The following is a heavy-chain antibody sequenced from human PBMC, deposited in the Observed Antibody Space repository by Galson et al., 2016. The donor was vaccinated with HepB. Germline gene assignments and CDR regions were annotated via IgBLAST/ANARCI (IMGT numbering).Heavy chain of an antibody. CDR3: AGGGASGDALDY. J-gene: IGHJ4*02. D-gene: IGHD6-25*01. CDR2: TYYRSKWYN. Sequence: CAISGDSVSSNSAAWNWIRQSPSRGLEWLGRTYYRSKWYNDYAESVKSRITINPDTSKNQFSLQLHSVTPDDTAFYYCAGGGASGDALDYWGQGTLVTVSS. CDR1: GDSVSSNSAA. V-gene: IGHV6-1*01.